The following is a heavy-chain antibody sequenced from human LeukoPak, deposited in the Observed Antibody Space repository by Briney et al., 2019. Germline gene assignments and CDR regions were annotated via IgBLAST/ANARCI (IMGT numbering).Heavy chain of an antibody. V-gene: IGHV3-15*01. CDR1: GFSFSNAW. CDR3: ARRSNTYYTFDY. Sequence: GGSLRLSCAASGFSFSNAWMNWVRQAPGKGLEWVGRIKSKTNGGTTDYAAPVKGRFTISRDDSKNTLYLQMNSLKTEDTAVYYCARRSNTYYTFDYWGQGTLVTVSS. J-gene: IGHJ4*02. D-gene: IGHD2-2*01. CDR2: IKSKTNGGTT.